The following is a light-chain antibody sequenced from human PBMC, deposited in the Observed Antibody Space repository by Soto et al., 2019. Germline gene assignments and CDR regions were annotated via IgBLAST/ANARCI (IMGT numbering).Light chain of an antibody. V-gene: IGKV3-20*01. CDR2: DES. CDR1: QSVSYY. CDR3: QQYGSSPWT. Sequence: EIVLTQSPVTLSLSPGKRATLSCSASQSVSYYLAWYQQKPGQAPRILIYDESSRATGVPDRVSGSGSGTDLTLTISRLEPEDFAVYYCQQYGSSPWTCGQGTKVDIK. J-gene: IGKJ1*01.